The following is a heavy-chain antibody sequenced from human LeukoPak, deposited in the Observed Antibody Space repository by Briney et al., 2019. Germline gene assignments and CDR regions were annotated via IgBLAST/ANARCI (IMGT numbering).Heavy chain of an antibody. CDR1: GYTFTGYY. Sequence: ASVKVSCKASGYTFTGYYMHWVRQAPGQGLEWMGWINPNSGGTNYAQKFQGRVTMTRDTSISTAYMELSRLRSDDTAVYYCARVYGYTNRRLNYWGQGTLVTVSS. D-gene: IGHD1-14*01. CDR3: ARVYGYTNRRLNY. CDR2: INPNSGGT. V-gene: IGHV1-2*02. J-gene: IGHJ4*02.